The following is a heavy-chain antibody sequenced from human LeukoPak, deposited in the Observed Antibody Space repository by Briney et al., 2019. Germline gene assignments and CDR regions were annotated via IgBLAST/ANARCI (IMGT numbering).Heavy chain of an antibody. CDR3: ARGTIFGVVMTYNWFDP. D-gene: IGHD3-3*01. CDR2: MNPNSGNT. J-gene: IGHJ5*02. V-gene: IGHV1-8*01. Sequence: ASVKVSCKASGYTFTSYDINWVRQAAGQGLEWMGWMNPNSGNTGYAQKFQGRVTMTRNTSISTAYMELSSLRSEDTAVYYCARGTIFGVVMTYNWFDPWGQGTLVTVSS. CDR1: GYTFTSYD.